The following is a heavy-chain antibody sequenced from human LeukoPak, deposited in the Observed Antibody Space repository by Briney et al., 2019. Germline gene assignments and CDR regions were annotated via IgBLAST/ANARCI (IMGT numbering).Heavy chain of an antibody. CDR2: IYSGGST. Sequence: ETLSLTCTVSGVSISSSNSYWGWIRQPPGKGLEWVSVIYSGGSTYYADSVKGRFTISRDNSKNTLYLQMNSLTAEDTAIYYCAKATGTLGNWGQGTLVTVSS. D-gene: IGHD1-1*01. CDR3: AKATGTLGN. V-gene: IGHV3-53*01. J-gene: IGHJ4*02. CDR1: GVSISSSNSY.